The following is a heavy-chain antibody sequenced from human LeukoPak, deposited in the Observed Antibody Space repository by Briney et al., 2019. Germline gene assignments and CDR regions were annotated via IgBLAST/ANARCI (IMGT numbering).Heavy chain of an antibody. V-gene: IGHV3-23*01. J-gene: IGHJ5*02. CDR3: AKDLGYLGYCSSTSCYGTNWFDP. Sequence: GGSLRLSCAASGFTFSSYAMSWVRQAPGKGLEWVSAISGSGGSTYYADSVKGRFTISRDNSKSTLYLQMNSLRAEDTAVYYCAKDLGYLGYCSSTSCYGTNWFDPWGQGTLVTVSS. CDR2: ISGSGGST. CDR1: GFTFSSYA. D-gene: IGHD2-2*01.